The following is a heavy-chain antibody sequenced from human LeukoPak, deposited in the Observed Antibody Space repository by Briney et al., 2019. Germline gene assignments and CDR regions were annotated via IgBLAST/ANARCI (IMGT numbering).Heavy chain of an antibody. CDR2: ISGSGGST. CDR3: AKDFATGYSSGWYVY. J-gene: IGHJ4*02. V-gene: IGHV3-23*01. Sequence: GGSLRLSCAASRFTFSSYAMSWVRQAPGKGLEWVSAISGSGGSTYYADSVKGRFTISRNNSKNTLYLQMNSLRAEDTAVYYCAKDFATGYSSGWYVYWGQGTLVTVSS. D-gene: IGHD6-19*01. CDR1: RFTFSSYA.